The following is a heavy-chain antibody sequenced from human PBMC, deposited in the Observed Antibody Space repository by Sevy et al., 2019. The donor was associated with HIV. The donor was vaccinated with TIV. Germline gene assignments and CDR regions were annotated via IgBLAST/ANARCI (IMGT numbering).Heavy chain of an antibody. CDR1: GDSLSNSGYY. CDR3: ARFPYGDYVDYFDY. D-gene: IGHD4-17*01. V-gene: IGHV4-39*01. J-gene: IGHJ4*02. Sequence: SETLSLTCTVSGDSLSNSGYYWGWIRQPPGKGLEWIGNIYYSGSTHYNPSLKSRVTVSIDTSKNQFSLKLSSVTAADTAVYLCARFPYGDYVDYFDYWGQGTLVTVSS. CDR2: IYYSGST.